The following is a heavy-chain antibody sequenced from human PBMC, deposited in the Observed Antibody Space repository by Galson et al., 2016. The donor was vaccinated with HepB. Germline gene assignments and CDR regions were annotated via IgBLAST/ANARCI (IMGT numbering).Heavy chain of an antibody. Sequence: SVKVSCKASGYSFSLYGISWVRQDPGQGLEWMGWISAYTGNTDYAQKFQRRVTMTTDTSTTTVSMELRSLRSEDTAPYYCASVAYYDSSGYYAHWGQGSQVTVSA. CDR1: GYSFSLYG. V-gene: IGHV1-18*01. J-gene: IGHJ4*02. CDR2: ISAYTGNT. CDR3: ASVAYYDSSGYYAH. D-gene: IGHD3-22*01.